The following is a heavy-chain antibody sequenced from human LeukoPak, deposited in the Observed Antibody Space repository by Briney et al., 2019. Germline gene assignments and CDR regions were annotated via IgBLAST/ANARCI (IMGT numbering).Heavy chain of an antibody. J-gene: IGHJ4*02. CDR2: INHSGST. CDR1: GGSFSGYY. CDR3: ARQNTDYYDSSGYYYVDCFDY. D-gene: IGHD3-22*01. Sequence: SETLSLTCAVYGGSFSGYYWSWIRQPPGKGLEWIGEINHSGSTNYNPSLKSRVTISVDTSKNQFSLKLSSVTAADTAVYYCARQNTDYYDSSGYYYVDCFDYWGQGTLVTVSS. V-gene: IGHV4-34*01.